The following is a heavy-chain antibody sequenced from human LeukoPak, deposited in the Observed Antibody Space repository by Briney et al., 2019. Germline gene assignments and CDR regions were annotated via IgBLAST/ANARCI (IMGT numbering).Heavy chain of an antibody. CDR1: GGSISSGSYY. Sequence: SETLSLTCTVSGGSISSGSYYWGWIRQPPGKGLEWIGSIYYSGSTYYNPSLKSRVTISVDTSKNQFSLKLSSVTAADTAVYYCATLCSSTSCYSYYFDYWGQGTLVTVSS. CDR2: IYYSGST. D-gene: IGHD2-2*01. CDR3: ATLCSSTSCYSYYFDY. V-gene: IGHV4-39*01. J-gene: IGHJ4*02.